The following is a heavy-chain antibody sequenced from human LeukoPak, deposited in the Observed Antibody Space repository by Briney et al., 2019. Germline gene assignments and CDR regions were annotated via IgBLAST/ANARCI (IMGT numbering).Heavy chain of an antibody. CDR2: IYYSGST. J-gene: IGHJ5*02. Sequence: SSETLSLTCTVSGGSISSGGYYWSWIRQHPGKGLEWIGYIYYSGSTYYNPSLKSRVTISVDTSKNQFSLKLSSVTAADTAVYYCATRSAGYCSSTSCPRGWFDPWGQGTLVTVSS. D-gene: IGHD2-2*01. CDR3: ATRSAGYCSSTSCPRGWFDP. CDR1: GGSISSGGYY. V-gene: IGHV4-31*03.